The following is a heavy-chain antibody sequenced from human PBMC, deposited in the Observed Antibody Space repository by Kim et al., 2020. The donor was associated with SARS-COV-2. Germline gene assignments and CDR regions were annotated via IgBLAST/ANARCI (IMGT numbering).Heavy chain of an antibody. CDR2: ISSSGSTI. J-gene: IGHJ6*02. CDR3: ARVIPYNLNYAYYYYYGMDV. Sequence: GGSLRLSCAASGFTFSSYEMNWVRQAPGKGLEWVSYISSSGSTIYYADSVKGRFTISRDNAKNSLYLQMNSLRAEDTAVYYCARVIPYNLNYAYYYYYGMDVWGQGTTVTVSS. CDR1: GFTFSSYE. D-gene: IGHD1-7*01. V-gene: IGHV3-48*03.